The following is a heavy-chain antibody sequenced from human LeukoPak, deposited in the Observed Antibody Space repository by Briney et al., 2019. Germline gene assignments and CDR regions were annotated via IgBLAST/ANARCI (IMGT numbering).Heavy chain of an antibody. CDR1: GFTFSSYA. J-gene: IGHJ4*02. V-gene: IGHV3-30*04. Sequence: GGSLRLSCAASGFTFSSYAMHWVRQAPGKGLEWVAVISYDGSNKYYADSVKGRFTTSRDNSKNTLYLQMNSLRAEDTAVYYCARDLGPVATAGTEFDYWGQGTLVTVSS. CDR3: ARDLGPVATAGTEFDY. D-gene: IGHD6-13*01. CDR2: ISYDGSNK.